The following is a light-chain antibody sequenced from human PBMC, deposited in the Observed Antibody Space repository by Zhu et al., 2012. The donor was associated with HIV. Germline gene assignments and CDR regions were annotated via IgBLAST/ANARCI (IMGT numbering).Light chain of an antibody. CDR2: KAS. J-gene: IGKJ1*01. CDR1: QSISSW. Sequence: DIQVTQSPSTLSASVGDSVTITCRASQSISSWLAWYQQKPGKAPKLLIYKASSLESGVPSSFSGSGSGTEFTLTISSLQPDDFATYYCQQYNSSWTFGQGTKVEIK. CDR3: QQYNSSWT. V-gene: IGKV1-5*03.